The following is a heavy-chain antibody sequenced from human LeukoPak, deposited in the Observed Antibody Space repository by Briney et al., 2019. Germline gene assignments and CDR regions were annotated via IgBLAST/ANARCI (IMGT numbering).Heavy chain of an antibody. V-gene: IGHV3-23*01. D-gene: IGHD1-26*01. CDR1: GFTFSSYA. J-gene: IGHJ6*02. CDR2: IRGSGGST. CDR3: AKDKGWGYSSYDYYGMDV. Sequence: PGGSLRLSCAASGFTFSSYAMSWVRQAPGKGLEWVSGIRGSGGSTYYADSVKGRFTISRDISKNALYVQMNSLRAEDAAVYYCAKDKGWGYSSYDYYGMDVWGQGTTVTVSS.